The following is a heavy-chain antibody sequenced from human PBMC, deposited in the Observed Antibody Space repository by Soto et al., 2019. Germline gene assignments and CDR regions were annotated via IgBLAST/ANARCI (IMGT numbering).Heavy chain of an antibody. CDR3: TRLIGSGYSSRNSYYYYMDV. CDR2: IRSKANSYAT. CDR1: GFTFSGSA. D-gene: IGHD6-13*01. Sequence: GGSLRLSCAASGFTFSGSAMHWVRQASGKGLEWVGRIRSKANSYATAYAASVKGRFTISRDDSKNTAYLQMNSLKTEDTAVYYCTRLIGSGYSSRNSYYYYMDVWGKGTTVTVSS. J-gene: IGHJ6*03. V-gene: IGHV3-73*01.